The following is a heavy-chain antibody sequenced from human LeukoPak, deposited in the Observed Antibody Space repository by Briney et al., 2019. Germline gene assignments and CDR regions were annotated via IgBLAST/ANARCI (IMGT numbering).Heavy chain of an antibody. J-gene: IGHJ3*02. CDR1: GFTVSRNY. Sequence: GGSLRLSCAASGFTVSRNYMSWVRQAPGKGLEWVSAISGSGGSTYYADSVKGRFTISRDNSKNTLYLQMNSLRAEDTAVYYCAHFRSGYYPWGAFDIWGQGTMVTVSS. V-gene: IGHV3-23*01. CDR2: ISGSGGST. D-gene: IGHD3-22*01. CDR3: AHFRSGYYPWGAFDI.